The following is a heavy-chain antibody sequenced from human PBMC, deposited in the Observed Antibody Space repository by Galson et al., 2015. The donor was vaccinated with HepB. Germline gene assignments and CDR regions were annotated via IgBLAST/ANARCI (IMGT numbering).Heavy chain of an antibody. V-gene: IGHV3-30*03. J-gene: IGHJ4*02. D-gene: IGHD6-13*01. CDR1: GLTISSYG. Sequence: SLRLSCAASGLTISSYGMHWVRQAPGKGLEWVAVISYDGSNKYYADSVKGRFTISRDNSKNTLYLQMNSLRAEDTAVYYCAISSSWYSPFDYWGQGTLVTVSS. CDR3: AISSSWYSPFDY. CDR2: ISYDGSNK.